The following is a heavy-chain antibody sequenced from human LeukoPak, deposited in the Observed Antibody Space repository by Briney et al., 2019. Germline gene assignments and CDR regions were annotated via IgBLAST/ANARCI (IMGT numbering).Heavy chain of an antibody. V-gene: IGHV3-21*01. CDR2: ICTSSSYI. CDR1: GFTFSSYS. D-gene: IGHD3-10*01. CDR3: AKDRECHSRGCFCQS. J-gene: IGHJ4*02. Sequence: GSLRLSCAASGFTFSSYSMNWVRQAPGKGLEWVSSICTSSSYIYYADSVKGRFIISRDNAKKSLYLQMISLSAEDTAVYYCAKDRECHSRGCFCQSWGQGTLVTVSS.